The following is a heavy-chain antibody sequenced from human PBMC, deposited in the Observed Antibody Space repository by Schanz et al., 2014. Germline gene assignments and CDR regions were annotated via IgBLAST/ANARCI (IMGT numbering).Heavy chain of an antibody. CDR3: YGMDV. CDR2: IYYSGRT. J-gene: IGHJ6*02. Sequence: QVQLQQWGAGLLKPSQTLSLTCAVSGGSISSGGYSWTWIRQPPGKGLEWIGYIYYSGRTYYNPSLKSRVTISVDTSKTQFSLRLTSVTAADTAVYYCYGMDVWGQGTTVTVSS. CDR1: GGSISSGGYS. V-gene: IGHV4-30-4*07.